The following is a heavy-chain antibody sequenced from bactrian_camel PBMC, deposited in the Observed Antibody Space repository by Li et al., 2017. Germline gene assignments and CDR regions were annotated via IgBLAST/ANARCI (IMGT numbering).Heavy chain of an antibody. V-gene: IGHV3S53*01. D-gene: IGHD1*01. CDR2: IRGGTS. J-gene: IGHJ4*01. CDR1: GITISSEF. Sequence: HVQLVESGGGSVQSGGSLRLSCTGSGITISSEFYCMGWFRLTPGNVHEEVAVIRGGTSTYGESVKGRFTISQDNAKNSVDLQMNSLKPDDTAVYYCAATGQMLSVAGCRTQGTQVTVS.